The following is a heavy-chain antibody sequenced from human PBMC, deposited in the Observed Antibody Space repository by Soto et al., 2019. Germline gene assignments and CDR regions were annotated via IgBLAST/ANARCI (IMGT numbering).Heavy chain of an antibody. D-gene: IGHD3-22*01. Sequence: EVQLVESGGGLVQPGGSLKLSCAASGFTFSGSAMHWVRQASGKGLGWVGRIRSKANSYATAYAASVKGRFTISRDDSKHTAYLQMNSLKTEDTAVYYCTGPVDSSGYYYWGQGTLVTVSS. CDR3: TGPVDSSGYYY. V-gene: IGHV3-73*01. CDR1: GFTFSGSA. J-gene: IGHJ4*02. CDR2: IRSKANSYAT.